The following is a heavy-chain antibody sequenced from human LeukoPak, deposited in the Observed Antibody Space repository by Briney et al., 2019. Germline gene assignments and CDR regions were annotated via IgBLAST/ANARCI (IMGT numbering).Heavy chain of an antibody. CDR2: INHSGST. CDR1: GGSFSGYY. Sequence: SETLSLTCAVYGGSFSGYYWSWIRQPPGKGLEWIGEINHSGSTNYNPSLKSRVTISVDTSKNQFSLKLSSVTAADTAVYYCARGATVTTAVNWCDPWGQGTLVTVSS. J-gene: IGHJ5*02. V-gene: IGHV4-34*01. CDR3: ARGATVTTAVNWCDP. D-gene: IGHD4-17*01.